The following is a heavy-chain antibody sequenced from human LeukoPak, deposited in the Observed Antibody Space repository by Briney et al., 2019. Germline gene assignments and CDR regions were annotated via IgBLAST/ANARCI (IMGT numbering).Heavy chain of an antibody. CDR1: GYSLTQLS. CDR3: ATGGLIKNTFMIRGVRPLDS. CDR2: FDREDGGT. D-gene: IGHD3-10*01. J-gene: IGHJ4*02. Sequence: ASVKVSCKISGYSLTQLSLHWVRQAPGKGLEWMGGFDREDGGTTYAQTLRGRVIMTEDTSTDTAYMELSSLRSDDTAIYYCATGGLIKNTFMIRGVRPLDSWGQGTLVTVSS. V-gene: IGHV1-24*01.